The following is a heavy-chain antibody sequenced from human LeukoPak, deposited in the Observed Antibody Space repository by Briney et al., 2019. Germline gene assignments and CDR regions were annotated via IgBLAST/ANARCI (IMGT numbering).Heavy chain of an antibody. CDR1: GGTFSSYA. D-gene: IGHD3-22*01. CDR3: AGGGYYYDSSGYYHFDY. J-gene: IGHJ4*02. Sequence: SVKVSCKASGGTFSSYAISWVRQAPGQGLEWMGGIIPIFGTANYAQKFQGRVTITADESTSTAYMELSSLRSEDTAVYYCAGGGYYYDSSGYYHFDYWGQGTLVTVSS. V-gene: IGHV1-69*13. CDR2: IIPIFGTA.